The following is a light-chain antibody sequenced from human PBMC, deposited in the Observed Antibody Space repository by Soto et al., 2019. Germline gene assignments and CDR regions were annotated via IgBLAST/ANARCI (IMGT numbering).Light chain of an antibody. CDR2: DAS. V-gene: IGKV3-11*01. CDR3: QQRSNWPSLT. J-gene: IGKJ4*01. CDR1: QSVSNY. Sequence: EIVLTQSPATLSLSPGERSTLSCKASQSVSNYLAWYQQKPGQAPMLLIYDASNRATGIPARFSGSGSGTDFTLTISSLEPEDFAVYYCQQRSNWPSLTVGGGTKVEIK.